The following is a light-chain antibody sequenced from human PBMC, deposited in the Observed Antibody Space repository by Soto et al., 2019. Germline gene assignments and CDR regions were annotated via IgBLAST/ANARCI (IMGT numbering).Light chain of an antibody. CDR3: QQFNSYPVT. V-gene: IGKV1-13*02. J-gene: IGKJ5*01. Sequence: ALQVTQSPSSLSASVGDRVTITCLASQDIRGALAWYQQKPGKPPKLLIYDVSTLENGVPSRFRGHSSGTQFTLTISGLQPEDFGTYYCQQFNSYPVTFGHGTRLDIK. CDR2: DVS. CDR1: QDIRGA.